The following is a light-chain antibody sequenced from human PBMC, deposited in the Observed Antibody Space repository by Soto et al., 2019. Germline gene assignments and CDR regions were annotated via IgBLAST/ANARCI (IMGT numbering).Light chain of an antibody. J-gene: IGKJ3*01. CDR3: QQSYSTPA. V-gene: IGKV1-39*01. Sequence: DIQMTQSPSSLSASVGDRVTITCRASQTINTYLNWYQQKPGKAPHLLIYATSTLQSGVPSRFSGSGSGTDFTISMSSLQPPDFATYYCQQSYSTPAFGPGTKVDIK. CDR2: ATS. CDR1: QTINTY.